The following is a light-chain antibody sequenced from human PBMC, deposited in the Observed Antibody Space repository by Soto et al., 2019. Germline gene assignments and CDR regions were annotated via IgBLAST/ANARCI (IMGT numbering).Light chain of an antibody. CDR1: SSDIGRYNY. V-gene: IGLV2-14*01. J-gene: IGLJ2*01. CDR3: ASYTSTTTLVA. CDR2: GVN. Sequence: QSALTQPASVSGSPGQSITISCTGTSSDIGRYNYVSWYQQHPGKAPRLVISGVNKRPSGISNRFSGSKSGNTASLTISGLQADDEAIYYCASYTSTTTLVAFGRGTKVTVL.